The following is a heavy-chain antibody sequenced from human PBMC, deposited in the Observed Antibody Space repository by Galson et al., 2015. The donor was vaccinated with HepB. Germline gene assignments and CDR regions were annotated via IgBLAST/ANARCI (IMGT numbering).Heavy chain of an antibody. V-gene: IGHV4-59*01. D-gene: IGHD3-9*01. J-gene: IGHJ3*02. Sequence: SLTCTVSGGSISRYYWSWIRRPPGKGLEWIGYIYYSGSTNYNPSLKSRVTISVDTSKNQFSLKLSSVTAADTAVYYCARVRYFDWHPESGAFDIWGQGTMVTVSS. CDR2: IYYSGST. CDR3: ARVRYFDWHPESGAFDI. CDR1: GGSISRYY.